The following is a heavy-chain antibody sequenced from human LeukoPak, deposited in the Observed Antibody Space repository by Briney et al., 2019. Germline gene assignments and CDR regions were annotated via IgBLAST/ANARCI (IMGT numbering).Heavy chain of an antibody. D-gene: IGHD2-8*01. J-gene: IGHJ4*02. CDR1: GGSISSSSYY. V-gene: IGHV4-39*07. CDR3: ARGKSVFDY. CDR2: IYYSGST. Sequence: SETLSLTCTVSGGSISSSSYYWGWIRQPPGKGLEWIGSIYYSGSTYYNPSLKSRVTISVDTSKNQFSLKLSSVTAADTAVYYCARGKSVFDYWGQGTLVTVSS.